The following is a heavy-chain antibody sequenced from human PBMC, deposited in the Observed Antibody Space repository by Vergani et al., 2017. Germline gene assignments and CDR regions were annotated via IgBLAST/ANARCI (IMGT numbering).Heavy chain of an antibody. V-gene: IGHV3-11*05. J-gene: IGHJ4*02. Sequence: QVQLVESGGGLVKPGGSLRLSCAASGFTFSDYYMSWIRQAPGKGLEWVSYISSSSSYTNNADSVKGRFTISRDNAKNSLYLQMNSLRAEDTAVYYCAKTNRPTTVVTPGTKYFDYWGQGTLVTVSS. CDR3: AKTNRPTTVVTPGTKYFDY. D-gene: IGHD4-23*01. CDR2: ISSSSSYT. CDR1: GFTFSDYY.